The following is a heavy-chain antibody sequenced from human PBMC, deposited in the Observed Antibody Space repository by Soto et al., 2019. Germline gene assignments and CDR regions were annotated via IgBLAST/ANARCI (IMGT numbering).Heavy chain of an antibody. D-gene: IGHD1-26*01. V-gene: IGHV3-33*01. CDR1: GFTFSSYG. CDR2: IWYDGSNK. Sequence: HPGGSLRLSCAASGFTFSSYGMHWVRQAPGKGQEWVAVIWYDGSNKYYADSVKGRFTISRDNSKNTLYLQMNSMRAEDTAVYYCARDGTYYYGMDVWGQGTTVTVSS. J-gene: IGHJ6*02. CDR3: ARDGTYYYGMDV.